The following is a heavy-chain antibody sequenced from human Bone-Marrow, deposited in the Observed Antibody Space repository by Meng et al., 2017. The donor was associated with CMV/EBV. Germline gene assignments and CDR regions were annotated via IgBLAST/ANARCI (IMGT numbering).Heavy chain of an antibody. CDR1: GFTVSSNY. Sequence: GGSLRLSCAASGFTVSSNYMSWVRQAPGKGLEWVSVIYSGGSTYYADSRKGRFTISRDDSKNTLYLQMNSLKTEDTAVYYCTTGVGGGNSYYYYGMDVWGQGTTVPSP. V-gene: IGHV3-53*01. D-gene: IGHD4-23*01. J-gene: IGHJ6*02. CDR3: TTGVGGGNSYYYYGMDV. CDR2: IYSGGST.